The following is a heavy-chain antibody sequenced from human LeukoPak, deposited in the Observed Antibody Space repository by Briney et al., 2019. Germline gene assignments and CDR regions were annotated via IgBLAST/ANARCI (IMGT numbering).Heavy chain of an antibody. Sequence: PSETLSLTCTVSGGSISSYYWSWIRQPPGEGLEWIGYIYYSGSTNYNPSLKGRVTISVDTSKNQFSLKLSSVTAADTAVYYCARALYYYGSGKDYYYGMDVWGQGTTVTVSS. CDR3: ARALYYYGSGKDYYYGMDV. D-gene: IGHD3-10*01. CDR1: GGSISSYY. J-gene: IGHJ6*02. V-gene: IGHV4-59*01. CDR2: IYYSGST.